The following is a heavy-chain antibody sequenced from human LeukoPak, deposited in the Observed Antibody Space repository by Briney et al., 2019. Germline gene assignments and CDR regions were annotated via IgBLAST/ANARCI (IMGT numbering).Heavy chain of an antibody. CDR3: ARGYCSSTSCPSLWTTYGY. Sequence: PGGSLRLSCAASGFTFSSYSMNWVRQAPGKGLEWVSYISSSSSTIYYADSVKGRFTISRDNAKNSLYLQMNSLRAEDTAVYYCARGYCSSTSCPSLWTTYGYWGQGTLVTVSS. CDR2: ISSSSSTI. J-gene: IGHJ4*02. D-gene: IGHD2-2*01. CDR1: GFTFSSYS. V-gene: IGHV3-48*04.